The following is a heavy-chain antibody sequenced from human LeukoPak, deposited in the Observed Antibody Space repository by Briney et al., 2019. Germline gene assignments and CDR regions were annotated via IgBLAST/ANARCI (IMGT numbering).Heavy chain of an antibody. V-gene: IGHV3-30*18. CDR2: ISYDGSNK. CDR3: AKVPGTIYFDY. J-gene: IGHJ4*02. CDR1: GFTFSSYG. Sequence: GGSLRLSCAASGFTFSSYGMHWVRQAPGKGLEWVAVISYDGSNKYYADSVKGRFTISRDNSKNTLYLQMNSLRAEDTAVYYCAKVPGTIYFDYWGQGTLVTVSS. D-gene: IGHD1-7*01.